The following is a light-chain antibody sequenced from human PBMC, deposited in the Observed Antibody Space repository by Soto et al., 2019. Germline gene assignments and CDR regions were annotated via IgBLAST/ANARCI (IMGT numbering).Light chain of an antibody. V-gene: IGKV4-1*01. CDR1: QSVLYSSNNKNY. Sequence: DIVMTQSPDSLAVSLGERATIHCKSSQSVLYSSNNKNYLAWYQQKLGQPPKLLIYWASTRESGVPDRFSGSGSGTDFTLSISSLQAEDVAIYYCQQYYSRAFFGGGTKVEIK. CDR3: QQYYSRAF. J-gene: IGKJ4*01. CDR2: WAS.